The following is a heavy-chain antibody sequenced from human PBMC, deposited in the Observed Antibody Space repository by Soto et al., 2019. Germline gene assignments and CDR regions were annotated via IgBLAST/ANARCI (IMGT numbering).Heavy chain of an antibody. Sequence: SETLSLTCAVYGGSFSGYYWSWIRQPPGEGLEWIGEINHSGSTNYNPSLKSRVTISVDTSKNQFSLKLSSVTAADTAVYYCARVTRFLEWSRTFDYWGQGTLVTVSS. CDR1: GGSFSGYY. D-gene: IGHD3-3*01. J-gene: IGHJ4*02. V-gene: IGHV4-34*01. CDR2: INHSGST. CDR3: ARVTRFLEWSRTFDY.